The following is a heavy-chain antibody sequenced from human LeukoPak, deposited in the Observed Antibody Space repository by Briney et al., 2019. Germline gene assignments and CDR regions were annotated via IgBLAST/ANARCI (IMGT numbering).Heavy chain of an antibody. CDR3: ARDPGVPGVYYNYFDP. CDR2: VNGDGTKT. Sequence: GGSLRLSCTASGFTFSSHWMHWVRQVPGRGPVWVSRVNGDGTKTTYADSVKGRFTISRDNARNTLHLQMNSLRAEDTAVYYSARDPGVPGVYYNYFDPWGQGTLVTVSS. D-gene: IGHD3-10*01. CDR1: GFTFSSHW. J-gene: IGHJ5*02. V-gene: IGHV3-74*01.